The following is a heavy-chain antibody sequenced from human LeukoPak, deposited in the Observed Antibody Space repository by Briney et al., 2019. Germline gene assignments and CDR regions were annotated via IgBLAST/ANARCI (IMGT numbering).Heavy chain of an antibody. V-gene: IGHV1-2*02. J-gene: IGHJ4*02. D-gene: IGHD5/OR15-5a*01. CDR3: ARDVYKFFDY. CDR2: INPNSGGT. CDR1: GYTFTGYY. Sequence: ASVKVSCKASGYTFTGYYMHWVRQAPGQGLEWMGWINPNSGGTNYVQKLQGRVTMTRDTSISTAYMELRRLRSDDMAVYYCARDVYKFFDYWGQGTLVTVSS.